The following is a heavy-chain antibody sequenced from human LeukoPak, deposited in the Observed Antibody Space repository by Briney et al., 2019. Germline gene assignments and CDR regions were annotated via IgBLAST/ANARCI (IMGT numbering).Heavy chain of an antibody. CDR3: ARAYDSSGFPLFAY. J-gene: IGHJ4*02. D-gene: IGHD3-22*01. Sequence: PSETLSLTCTVSGGSISSVDYYWSWIRQPPGKGLEWIGYIYYSGSTYYNPSLKSRVSISVDTSKNQFSLKLSSVTVADTAVYYCARAYDSSGFPLFAYWGQGALVTVYS. CDR2: IYYSGST. CDR1: GGSISSVDYY. V-gene: IGHV4-30-4*01.